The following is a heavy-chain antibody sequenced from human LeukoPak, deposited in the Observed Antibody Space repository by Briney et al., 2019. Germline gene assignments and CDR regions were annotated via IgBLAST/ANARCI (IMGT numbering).Heavy chain of an antibody. CDR3: SMTKVTTGRSSFDI. CDR1: GGSFSDYY. CDR2: INHSGST. J-gene: IGHJ3*02. D-gene: IGHD4-17*01. Sequence: SETLSLTCAVYGGSFSDYYWSWIRQPPGKGLEWIGEINHSGSTDYNASLKSRVTISVDTSKNHFPLKLSSMTAADTAVYYFSMTKVTTGRSSFDIWAQGTMVTVSS. V-gene: IGHV4-34*01.